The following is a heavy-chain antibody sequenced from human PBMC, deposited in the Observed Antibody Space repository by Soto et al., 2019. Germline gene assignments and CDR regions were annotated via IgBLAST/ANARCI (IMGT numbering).Heavy chain of an antibody. Sequence: PGGSLRLSCTASGFTFGDYAMSWFRQAPGKGLEWVGFIRSKAYGGTTEYAASVKGRFTISRDDSKSIAYLQMNSLKTEDTAVYYCTRGRSSGWFHYYYYYYMDVWGKGTTVTVSS. J-gene: IGHJ6*03. V-gene: IGHV3-49*03. CDR1: GFTFGDYA. CDR3: TRGRSSGWFHYYYYYYMDV. D-gene: IGHD6-19*01. CDR2: IRSKAYGGTT.